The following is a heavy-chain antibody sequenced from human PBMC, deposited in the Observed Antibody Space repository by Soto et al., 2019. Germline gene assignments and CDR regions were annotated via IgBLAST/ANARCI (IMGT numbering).Heavy chain of an antibody. CDR2: IDPSDSQT. CDR3: ARQIYDSDTGPNFQYYFDS. D-gene: IGHD3-22*01. CDR1: GYSFAGYW. Sequence: GESLKIPCRGSGYSFAGYWITWVRQKPGKGLEWMGRIDPSDSQTYYSPSFRGHVTISVTKSITTVFLQWSSLRASDTAMYYCARQIYDSDTGPNFQYYFDSWGQGTPVTVSS. J-gene: IGHJ4*02. V-gene: IGHV5-10-1*01.